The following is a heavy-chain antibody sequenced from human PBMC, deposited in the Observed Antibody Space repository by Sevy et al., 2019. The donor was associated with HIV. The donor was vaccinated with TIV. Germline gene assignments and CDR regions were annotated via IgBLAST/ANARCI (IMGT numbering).Heavy chain of an antibody. CDR3: VRDHNVSREFYLIGAYDV. J-gene: IGHJ3*01. CDR1: GFIFNSYA. CDR2: VLMDGTKE. Sequence: GGSLRLSCAASGFIFNSYAIHWVRQAPGKGLEWVAVVLMDGTKEFYADSVKGRFTISRDNSKKKVFLQMNSLRDEDTAVYYCVRDHNVSREFYLIGAYDVWGQGTTVTVSS. D-gene: IGHD1-26*01. V-gene: IGHV3-33*01.